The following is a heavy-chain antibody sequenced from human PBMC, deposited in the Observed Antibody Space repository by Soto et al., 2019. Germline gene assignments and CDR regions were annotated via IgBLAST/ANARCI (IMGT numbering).Heavy chain of an antibody. CDR1: GGTFSSYA. J-gene: IGHJ4*02. V-gene: IGHV1-69*12. Sequence: QVQLVQSGAEVKKPGSSVKVSCKASGGTFSSYAISWVRQAPGQGLEWMGGIIPIFGTANYAQKFQGRVTITADESTSTAYMELSSLIFEDTAVYYCARETYSSGCDYWGQGTLVTVSS. CDR3: ARETYSSGCDY. D-gene: IGHD6-19*01. CDR2: IIPIFGTA.